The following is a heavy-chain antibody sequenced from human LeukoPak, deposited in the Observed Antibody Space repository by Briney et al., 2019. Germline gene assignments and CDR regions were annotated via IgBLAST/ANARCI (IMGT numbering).Heavy chain of an antibody. CDR2: ISNRGSP. V-gene: IGHV4-38-2*02. CDR1: GDSTSSDDC. J-gene: IGHJ5*02. D-gene: IGHD1-26*01. Sequence: SETLSLTCIVSGDSTSSDDCWGWIRQPPGKGLEWIGSISNRGSPYYNPSLKSRVTMSADTPNNQFSLRLSSVTAADTAVYYCARDGGFYYTASPNSWFDPWGQGTLVTVSS. CDR3: ARDGGFYYTASPNSWFDP.